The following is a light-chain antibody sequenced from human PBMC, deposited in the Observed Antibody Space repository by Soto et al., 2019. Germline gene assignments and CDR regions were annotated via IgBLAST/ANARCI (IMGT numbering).Light chain of an antibody. CDR3: QEHASI. CDR2: DAS. J-gene: IGKJ5*01. V-gene: IGKV3-20*01. CDR1: QNLGDGR. Sequence: VLTQSPGTLALSPGXRATLSCRANQNLGDGRLAWYQQKPGQPPTLLIYDASTRATGIPDRFSGSGSGTDFTLTISRLEPEDFAVYYCQEHASIFGQGTRLEIK.